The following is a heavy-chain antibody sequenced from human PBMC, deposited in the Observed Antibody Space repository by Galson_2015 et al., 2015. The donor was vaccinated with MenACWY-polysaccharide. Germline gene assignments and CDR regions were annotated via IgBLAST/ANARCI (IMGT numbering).Heavy chain of an antibody. D-gene: IGHD6-13*01. CDR3: ARHGSRSWDSWFDP. J-gene: IGHJ5*02. CDR1: GYSFSNYW. CDR2: IYPGDSDT. Sequence: QSGAEVKKPGESLTISCKGSGYSFSNYWIGWVRQMPGKGLEWMGIIYPGDSDTRYSPSFQGQVSISADKSISTVYLQWSSLKASDTAIYYCARHGSRSWDSWFDPWGQGTLVIVSS. V-gene: IGHV5-51*01.